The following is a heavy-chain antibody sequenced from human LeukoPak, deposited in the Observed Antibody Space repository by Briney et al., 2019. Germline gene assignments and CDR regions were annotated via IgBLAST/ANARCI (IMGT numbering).Heavy chain of an antibody. CDR1: GGSISSSSYY. J-gene: IGHJ4*02. CDR3: AREGHDYYDPFDY. Sequence: PSETLSLTCTVSGGSISSSSYYWGWIRQPPGKGLEWIGSIYYSGSTYYNPSLKSRVTISVDTSKNQFSLKLSSVTAADTAVYYCAREGHDYYDPFDYWGQXTLVTVSS. V-gene: IGHV4-39*07. D-gene: IGHD3-22*01. CDR2: IYYSGST.